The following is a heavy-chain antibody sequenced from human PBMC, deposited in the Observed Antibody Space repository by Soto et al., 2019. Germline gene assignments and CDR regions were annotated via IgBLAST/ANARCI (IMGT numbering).Heavy chain of an antibody. V-gene: IGHV3-30-3*01. D-gene: IGHD5-12*01. Sequence: QVQLVESGGGVVQPGRSLRLSCAASGFTFSSYAMHWVRQAPGKGLEWVAAISYDGSNKYYADSVKGRFTISRDNSKNTLYLQMNSLRAEDTAVYYCARWLQVLDYWGQGTLVTVSS. J-gene: IGHJ4*02. CDR1: GFTFSSYA. CDR2: ISYDGSNK. CDR3: ARWLQVLDY.